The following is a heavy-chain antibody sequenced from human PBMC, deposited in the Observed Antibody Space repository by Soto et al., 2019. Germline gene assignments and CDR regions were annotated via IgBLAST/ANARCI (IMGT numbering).Heavy chain of an antibody. CDR3: ATAISSPXXXXXS. CDR1: GFTFSTYW. J-gene: IGHJ5*02. Sequence: EVQLVQSGGDLVQPGGSLRLSCVASGFTFSTYWMTWVRQAPGMGLEWVAGIKEDASEEVYVDSVKGRFSISRDKXXXXXXXXXXXXXXEDTAVYYCATAISSPXXXXXSWGQXSLV. CDR2: IKEDASEE. D-gene: IGHD3-22*01. V-gene: IGHV3-7*01.